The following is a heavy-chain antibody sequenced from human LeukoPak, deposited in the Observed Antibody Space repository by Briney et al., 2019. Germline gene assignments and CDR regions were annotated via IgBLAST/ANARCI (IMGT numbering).Heavy chain of an antibody. Sequence: PGGSLRLSCAASGFTFSSYAMSWVRQAPGRGLEWGSAISGSGGWTYYANSVKGRFTISRDNSKDTLYLQMNSLRVDDTAVYYCAKDRHYYDSSGYNSWGQGTLVTVSS. D-gene: IGHD3-22*01. V-gene: IGHV3-23*01. CDR1: GFTFSSYA. CDR3: AKDRHYYDSSGYNS. CDR2: ISGSGGWT. J-gene: IGHJ4*02.